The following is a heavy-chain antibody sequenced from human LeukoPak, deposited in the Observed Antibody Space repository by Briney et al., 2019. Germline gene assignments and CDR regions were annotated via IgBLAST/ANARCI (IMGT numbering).Heavy chain of an antibody. CDR3: ARQGSGSYQDFDY. Sequence: PSETLSLTCTVSGGSISGYYWSWIRQPPGKGLEWIGYIYYSGSTNYNPSLKSRVTISVDTSKNQFSLKLSSVTAADTAVYYCARQGSGSYQDFDYWGQGTLVTVSS. CDR2: IYYSGST. V-gene: IGHV4-59*08. J-gene: IGHJ4*02. CDR1: GGSISGYY. D-gene: IGHD1-26*01.